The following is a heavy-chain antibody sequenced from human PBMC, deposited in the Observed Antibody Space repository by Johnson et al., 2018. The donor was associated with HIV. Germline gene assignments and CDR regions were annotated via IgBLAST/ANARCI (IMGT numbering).Heavy chain of an antibody. J-gene: IGHJ3*01. V-gene: IGHV3-23*04. Sequence: VQLVESGGGLVKPGGSLRLSCAASGFTFSDAWMGWVRQAPGKGLEWVSAISGSGGSTYYADSVKGRFTISRDNSKNTLYVQMNSLRAEDTAVYFCAKTRMGGILDAFDLWGQGTMVIVS. CDR3: AKTRMGGILDAFDL. CDR2: ISGSGGST. CDR1: GFTFSDAW. D-gene: IGHD3-10*01.